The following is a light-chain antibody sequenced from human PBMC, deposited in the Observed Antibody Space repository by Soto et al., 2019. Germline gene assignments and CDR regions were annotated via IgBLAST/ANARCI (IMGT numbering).Light chain of an antibody. J-gene: IGLJ2*01. CDR3: SSYTSTSTVV. V-gene: IGLV2-14*03. CDR2: DVS. CDR1: SSDVGGYNY. Sequence: QSALTQPASVSGSPGQSITISCTGTSSDVGGYNYVSWYQHHQGKAPKLMIYDVSNRPSGVSNRFSGSKSDNTASLTISGLQAEDEADYYCSSYTSTSTVVFGGGTKLTVL.